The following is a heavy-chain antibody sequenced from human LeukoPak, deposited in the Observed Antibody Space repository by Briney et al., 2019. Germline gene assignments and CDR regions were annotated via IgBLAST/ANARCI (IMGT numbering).Heavy chain of an antibody. CDR2: MYSSGTT. Sequence: NPSETLSLTCTVSGDSIGSYYWSWIRQSAGKRLEWIGRMYSSGTTDYNPSLQSRVTMSIDTSKNQFSLKLNSVTAADTAVYYCARDPYYDILTGYLIRGAFDTWGLGTLVTVSS. V-gene: IGHV4-4*07. D-gene: IGHD3-9*01. CDR3: ARDPYYDILTGYLIRGAFDT. J-gene: IGHJ3*02. CDR1: GDSIGSYY.